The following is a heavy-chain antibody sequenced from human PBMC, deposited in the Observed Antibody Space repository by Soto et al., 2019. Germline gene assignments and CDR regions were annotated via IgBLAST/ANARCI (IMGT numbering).Heavy chain of an antibody. Sequence: QVQLVQSGAEVKKPGASVKVSCKPSGYTFTSYDITWVRQATGQGLEWMGWMNPNSGNTGYAQKFQGRVTMTMNTAITTASMELSSLRSEDTAVYYCSRERTPWGMDVWGQGTTVTVSS. CDR1: GYTFTSYD. V-gene: IGHV1-8*01. CDR2: MNPNSGNT. J-gene: IGHJ6*02. CDR3: SRERTPWGMDV.